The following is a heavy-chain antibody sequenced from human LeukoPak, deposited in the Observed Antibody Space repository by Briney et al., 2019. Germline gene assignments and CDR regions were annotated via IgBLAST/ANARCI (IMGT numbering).Heavy chain of an antibody. CDR1: GFTVSSNY. J-gene: IGHJ4*02. CDR3: APGRPVTPFDY. D-gene: IGHD3-16*01. CDR2: ISGSGGST. Sequence: GGSLRLSCATSGFTVSSNYMSWVRQAPGKGLEWVSAISGSGGSTYYADSVKGRFTISRDNSKNTLYLQMNSLRAEDTAVYYCAPGRPVTPFDYWGQGTLVTVSS. V-gene: IGHV3-23*01.